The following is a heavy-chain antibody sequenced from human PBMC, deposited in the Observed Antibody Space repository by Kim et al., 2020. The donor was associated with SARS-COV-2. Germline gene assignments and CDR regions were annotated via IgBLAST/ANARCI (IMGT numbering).Heavy chain of an antibody. CDR1: GFTFSSYG. V-gene: IGHV3-33*01. D-gene: IGHD2-2*01. Sequence: GGSLRLSCAASGFTFSSYGMHWVRQAPGKGLAWVAVIWYDGSNKYYADSVKGRFTISRDNSKNTLYLQMNSLRAEDTAVYYCARDADCSSTSCYEGYYYYGMDVWGQGTTVTVSS. CDR3: ARDADCSSTSCYEGYYYYGMDV. J-gene: IGHJ6*02. CDR2: IWYDGSNK.